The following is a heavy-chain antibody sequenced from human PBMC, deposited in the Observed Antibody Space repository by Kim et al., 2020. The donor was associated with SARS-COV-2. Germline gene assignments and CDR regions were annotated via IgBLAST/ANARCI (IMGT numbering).Heavy chain of an antibody. J-gene: IGHJ5*02. CDR2: INHSGST. V-gene: IGHV4-34*01. D-gene: IGHD3-10*01. CDR1: GGSFSGYY. CDR3: ARGYYGSGGDWFDP. Sequence: SETLSLTCAVYGGSFSGYYWSWIRQPPGKGLEWIGEINHSGSTNYNPSLKSRVTISVDTSKNQFSLKLSSVTAADTAVYYCARGYYGSGGDWFDPWGQGTLVTVSS.